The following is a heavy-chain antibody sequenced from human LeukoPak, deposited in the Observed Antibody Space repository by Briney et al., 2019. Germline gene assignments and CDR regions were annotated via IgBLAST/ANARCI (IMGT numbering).Heavy chain of an antibody. CDR3: ARDGAYYYYMDV. D-gene: IGHD1-26*01. V-gene: IGHV4-59*12. CDR1: GGSISSYY. J-gene: IGHJ6*03. Sequence: SETLSLTCTVSGGSISSYYWSWLRQPPGKGLEWIGYIYYSGSTNYTPSLKSRVTISVDTSKNQFSLKLSSVTAADTAVYYCARDGAYYYYMDVWGKGTTVTVSS. CDR2: IYYSGST.